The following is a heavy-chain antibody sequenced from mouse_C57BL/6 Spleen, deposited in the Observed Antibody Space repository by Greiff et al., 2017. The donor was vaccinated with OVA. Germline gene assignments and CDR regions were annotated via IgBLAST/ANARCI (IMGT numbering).Heavy chain of an antibody. CDR1: GYTFTSYW. J-gene: IGHJ1*03. CDR2: IHPNSGST. D-gene: IGHD1-1*01. Sequence: VQLQQSGAELVKPGASVKLSCKASGYTFTSYWMHWVKQRPGQGLEWIGMIHPNSGSTNYNEKFKSKATLTVDKSSSPAYMQLSSLTSEDSAVYYCARGHYYGSSYLYFDGWGTGTTVTVSS. CDR3: ARGHYYGSSYLYFDG. V-gene: IGHV1-64*01.